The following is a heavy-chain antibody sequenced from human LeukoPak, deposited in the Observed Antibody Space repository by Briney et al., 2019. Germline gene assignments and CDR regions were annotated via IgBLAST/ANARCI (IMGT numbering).Heavy chain of an antibody. V-gene: IGHV3-66*01. CDR1: GFTFSGYS. CDR2: IYSGGST. D-gene: IGHD5/OR15-5a*01. J-gene: IGHJ4*02. CDR3: ARDGVYEAGMDY. Sequence: GGSLRLSCTASGFTFSGYSMNWVRQAPGKGLEWVSVIYSGGSTYYADSVKGRFTISRDNSKNTLYLQMNSLRAEDTAVYYCARDGVYEAGMDYWGQGTLVTVSS.